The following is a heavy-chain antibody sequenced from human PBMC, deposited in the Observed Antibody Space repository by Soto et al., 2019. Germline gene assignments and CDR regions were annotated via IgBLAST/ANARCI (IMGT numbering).Heavy chain of an antibody. Sequence: ASVKVSCKASGYTFTSYGISWVRQAPGQGLEWMGWISAYNGNTNYAQKLQGRVTMTTDTSTSTAYMELRSLRSDDTAMYYCARDGASWFGETRVVDYWGQGTLVTVSS. V-gene: IGHV1-18*01. CDR3: ARDGASWFGETRVVDY. CDR2: ISAYNGNT. J-gene: IGHJ4*02. D-gene: IGHD3-10*01. CDR1: GYTFTSYG.